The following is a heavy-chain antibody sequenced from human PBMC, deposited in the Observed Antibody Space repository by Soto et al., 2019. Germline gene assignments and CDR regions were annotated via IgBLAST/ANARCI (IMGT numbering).Heavy chain of an antibody. Sequence: SETLSLTCAVYGGSFSLYQLTWIRQSPGKGLEWIGEINHSGATNYNPPPKSRVTISVDTSTTHFSLKPSSVTAAATAVYYCARHEASSGWYSGAAGPFDYWGQGTLVTVSS. CDR3: ARHEASSGWYSGAAGPFDY. CDR1: GGSFSLYQ. D-gene: IGHD6-19*01. J-gene: IGHJ4*02. V-gene: IGHV4-34*01. CDR2: INHSGAT.